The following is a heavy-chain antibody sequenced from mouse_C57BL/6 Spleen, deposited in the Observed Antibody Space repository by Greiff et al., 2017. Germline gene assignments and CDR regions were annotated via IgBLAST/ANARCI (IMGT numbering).Heavy chain of an antibody. D-gene: IGHD1-1*01. CDR2: IYPGDGDT. J-gene: IGHJ2*01. V-gene: IGHV1-80*01. Sequence: QVQLQQSGAELVKPGASVKISCKASGYAFSSYWMNWVKQRPGKGLEWIGQIYPGDGDTNYNGKFKGKATLTADKSSSTAYMQLSSLTSEDSAVYFCARSGVGNYYFDYWGQGTTLTVSS. CDR3: ARSGVGNYYFDY. CDR1: GYAFSSYW.